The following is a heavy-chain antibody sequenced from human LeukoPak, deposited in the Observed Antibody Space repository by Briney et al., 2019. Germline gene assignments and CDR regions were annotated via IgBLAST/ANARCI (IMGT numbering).Heavy chain of an antibody. J-gene: IGHJ6*02. V-gene: IGHV3-21*06. CDR3: ARVYASGSYYRGMDV. CDR1: GSTFSSYT. D-gene: IGHD3-10*01. Sequence: GGSLRLSCAASGSTFSSYTMNWVRQAPGKGLEWVSSISSSSSYIYHAESVKGRFTISRDNAKNSLYLQMNSLRAEDTAVYYCARVYASGSYYRGMDVWGQGTTVSVSS. CDR2: ISSSSSYI.